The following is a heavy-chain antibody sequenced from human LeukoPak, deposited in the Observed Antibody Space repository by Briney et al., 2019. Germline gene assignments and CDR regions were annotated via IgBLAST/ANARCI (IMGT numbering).Heavy chain of an antibody. CDR1: GFTFDDYA. Sequence: GRSLRLSCAASGFTFDDYAMHWVRQAPGKGLEWVSGISWNSGSMGYADSVKGRFTISRDNAKNSLYLQMNSLRAEDTALYYCAKGGYYGSGSYYNWYYFDYWGQGTLVTVSS. CDR2: ISWNSGSM. V-gene: IGHV3-9*01. CDR3: AKGGYYGSGSYYNWYYFDY. J-gene: IGHJ4*02. D-gene: IGHD3-10*01.